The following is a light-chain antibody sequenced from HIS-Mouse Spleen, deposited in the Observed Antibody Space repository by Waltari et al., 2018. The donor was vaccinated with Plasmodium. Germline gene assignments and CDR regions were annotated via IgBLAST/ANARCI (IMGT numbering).Light chain of an antibody. V-gene: IGKV1-33*01. CDR3: QQYDNLPPLFT. CDR2: DAS. J-gene: IGKJ3*01. CDR1: QDISNY. Sequence: DIQMPQSPSSLSASVGDRVTITCQVSQDISNYLNWYQQKPGKAPKLLIYDASNLETGVPSRFSGSGSGTDFTFTISSLQPEDIATYYCQQYDNLPPLFTFGPGTKVDIK.